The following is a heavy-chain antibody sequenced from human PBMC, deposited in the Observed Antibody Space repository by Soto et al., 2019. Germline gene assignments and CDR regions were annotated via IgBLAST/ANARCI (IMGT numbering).Heavy chain of an antibody. D-gene: IGHD6-25*01. J-gene: IGHJ4*02. CDR2: ISGSGGTT. Sequence: EVQLLESGGGLVQPGRSLRLSCAASGFTFSNYAMSWVRQAPGQGLDWVSAISGSGGTTYYADSVKGRFTISSENSKNTLFLQMNSLSAEDAAVYYCAKFFVDTGSNSGWPWSFHYWGQGTLVTVSS. CDR3: AKFFVDTGSNSGWPWSFHY. V-gene: IGHV3-23*01. CDR1: GFTFSNYA.